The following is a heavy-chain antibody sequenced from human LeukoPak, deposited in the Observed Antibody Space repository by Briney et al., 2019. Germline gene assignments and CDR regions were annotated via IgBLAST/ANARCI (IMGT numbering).Heavy chain of an antibody. D-gene: IGHD3-10*01. Sequence: PSETLSLTCTVSGGSISNYYWAWIRQPAGKGLDWIGRIYSSGSNNYNPSLKSRVTMSVDTSKNQISLKLSSVTAADTVVYYCARGLVYGSGYYYGLDVWGQGTTVTVSS. CDR1: GGSISNYY. J-gene: IGHJ6*02. CDR2: IYSSGSN. CDR3: ARGLVYGSGYYYGLDV. V-gene: IGHV4-4*07.